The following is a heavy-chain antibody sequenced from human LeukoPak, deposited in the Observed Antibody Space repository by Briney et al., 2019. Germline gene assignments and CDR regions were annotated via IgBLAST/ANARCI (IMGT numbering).Heavy chain of an antibody. V-gene: IGHV5-51*01. Sequence: GESLKISCKGSGYSFTNYWIGWVRQMPGKGLEWMGIIYPGDSDTRYSPSFQGQVTISADKSISTAYLQWGSLKASDTAMYYCARSQGYCSGGSCLQGDWFDPWGQGTLVTVSS. CDR1: GYSFTNYW. CDR2: IYPGDSDT. CDR3: ARSQGYCSGGSCLQGDWFDP. D-gene: IGHD2-15*01. J-gene: IGHJ5*02.